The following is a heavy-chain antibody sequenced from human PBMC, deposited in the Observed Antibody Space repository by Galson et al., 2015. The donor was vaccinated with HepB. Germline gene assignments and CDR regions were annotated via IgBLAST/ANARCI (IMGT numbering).Heavy chain of an antibody. Sequence: SLRLSCAASGFTFDDYAMHWVRQAPGKGLEWVSGISWNSGSIGYADSVKGRFTISRDSAKNSLYLQMNSLRAEDTALYYCARWGARQGAFDIWGQGTMVTVSS. CDR3: ARWGARQGAFDI. D-gene: IGHD5-24*01. V-gene: IGHV3-9*01. CDR2: ISWNSGSI. J-gene: IGHJ3*02. CDR1: GFTFDDYA.